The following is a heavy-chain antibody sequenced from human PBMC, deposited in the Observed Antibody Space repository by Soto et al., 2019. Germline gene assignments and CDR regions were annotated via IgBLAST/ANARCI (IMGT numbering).Heavy chain of an antibody. D-gene: IGHD2-15*01. CDR1: GFTFSSYA. CDR3: ARAGGDGGSCNTLVGLRYGMDV. Sequence: QVQLVESGGGVVQPGRSLRLSCAASGFTFSSYAMHWVRQAPGKGLEWVAVISYDGSNKYYADSVKGRVTISRDNSKNTLYLQMNSLRAEDTAVYYCARAGGDGGSCNTLVGLRYGMDVWGQGTKVTVSS. J-gene: IGHJ6*02. V-gene: IGHV3-30-3*01. CDR2: ISYDGSNK.